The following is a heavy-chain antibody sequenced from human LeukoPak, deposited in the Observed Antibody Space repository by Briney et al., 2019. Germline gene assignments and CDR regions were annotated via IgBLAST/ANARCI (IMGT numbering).Heavy chain of an antibody. Sequence: GESLKISCKGSGYSFTSYWIGWVRQMPGKGLEWMGIIHPGDSDTRYSPSFQGQVTISADKSISTAYLQWSSLKASDTAMYYCARSLYYDYVCGSYRYIGAFDIWGQGTMVTVSS. D-gene: IGHD3-16*02. CDR3: ARSLYYDYVCGSYRYIGAFDI. J-gene: IGHJ3*02. CDR1: GYSFTSYW. V-gene: IGHV5-51*01. CDR2: IHPGDSDT.